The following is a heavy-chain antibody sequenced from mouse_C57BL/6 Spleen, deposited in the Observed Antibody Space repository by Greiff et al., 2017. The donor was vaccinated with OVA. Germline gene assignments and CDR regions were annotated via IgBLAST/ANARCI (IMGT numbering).Heavy chain of an antibody. CDR1: GFTFSSYA. V-gene: IGHV5-4*01. CDR2: ISDGGSYT. D-gene: IGHD3-2*02. Sequence: EVHLVESGGGLVKPGGSLKLSCAASGFTFSSYAMSWVRQTPEKRLEWVATISDGGSYTYYPDNVKGRFTISRDNAKNNLYLQMSHLKSEDTAMYDCARVSSGPAWFAYWGQGTLVTVSA. J-gene: IGHJ3*01. CDR3: ARVSSGPAWFAY.